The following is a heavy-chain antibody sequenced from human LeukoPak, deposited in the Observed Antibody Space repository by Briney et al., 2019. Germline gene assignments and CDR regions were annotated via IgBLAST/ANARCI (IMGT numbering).Heavy chain of an antibody. CDR2: IYYSGST. CDR3: ARASTLYSLGKYYYYMDV. Sequence: SETLSLTCTVSGGSNSSHYWSWIRQPPGKGLEWIGYIYYSGSTNYNPSLKSRVTISVDTSKNQFSLKLSSVTAADTAVYYCARASTLYSLGKYYYYMDVWGKGTTVTVSS. D-gene: IGHD1-26*01. V-gene: IGHV4-59*11. J-gene: IGHJ6*03. CDR1: GGSNSSHY.